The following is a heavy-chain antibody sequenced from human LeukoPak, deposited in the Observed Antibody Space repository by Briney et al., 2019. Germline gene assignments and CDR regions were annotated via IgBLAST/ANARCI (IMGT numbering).Heavy chain of an antibody. J-gene: IGHJ6*02. CDR2: ISGTSTYI. CDR3: AREVFSGDYSPQYYYYGMDV. CDR1: GFTFNIYT. Sequence: GGSLRLSCAASGFTFNIYTINWVRQAPGKGLEWVSSISGTSTYIYYADSMKGRVTISRDYSKNSQYLQMDSLRAEDTAVYYCAREVFSGDYSPQYYYYGMDVWGQGTTVTVSS. V-gene: IGHV3-21*06. D-gene: IGHD4-17*01.